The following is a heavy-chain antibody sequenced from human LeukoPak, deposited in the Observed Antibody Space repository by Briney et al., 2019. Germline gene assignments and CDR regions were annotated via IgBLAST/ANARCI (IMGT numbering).Heavy chain of an antibody. CDR3: ARDRRTTMVRGVLDY. CDR2: INPSGGST. CDR1: GYTFTSYY. Sequence: GASVKVSCKASGYTFTSYYMHWVRQAPGQGLEWMGIINPSGGSTSYAQKFQGRVTMTRDMSTSTVYMELSSLRSEDTAVYYCARDRRTTMVRGVLDYRGQGTLVTVSS. D-gene: IGHD3-10*01. V-gene: IGHV1-46*01. J-gene: IGHJ4*02.